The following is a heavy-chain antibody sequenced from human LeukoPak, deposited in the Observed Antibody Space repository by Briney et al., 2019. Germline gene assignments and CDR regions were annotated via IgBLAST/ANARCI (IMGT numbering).Heavy chain of an antibody. Sequence: SETLSLTCAVYGGSFSGYYWSWIRQPPGKGLEWIGEINHSGSTNYNPSLKSRVTIPVDTSKNQLSLKLSSVTAADTAVYYCAIFYYDSSGYYSSFDYWGQGTLVTVSS. CDR3: AIFYYDSSGYYSSFDY. D-gene: IGHD3-22*01. CDR1: GGSFSGYY. J-gene: IGHJ4*02. V-gene: IGHV4-34*01. CDR2: INHSGST.